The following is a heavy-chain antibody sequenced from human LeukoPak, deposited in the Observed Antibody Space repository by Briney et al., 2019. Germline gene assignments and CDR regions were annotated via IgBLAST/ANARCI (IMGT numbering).Heavy chain of an antibody. V-gene: IGHV5-51*01. D-gene: IGHD6-13*01. CDR2: IYPGDSDT. CDR3: ARRASSSSRWEYGMDV. CDR1: GSSFTSYW. Sequence: GESLQISCKCSGSSFTSYWIGWVRAMPGKGLEWMGIIYPGDSDTRYSPSFQGQVTISADKSISTAYLQWSSLKASDTAMYYCARRASSSSRWEYGMDVWGQGTTVTVSS. J-gene: IGHJ6*02.